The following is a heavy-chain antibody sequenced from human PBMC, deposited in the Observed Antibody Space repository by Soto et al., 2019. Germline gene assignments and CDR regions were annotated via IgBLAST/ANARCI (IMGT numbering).Heavy chain of an antibody. D-gene: IGHD2-21*02. CDR3: ARVPLPAYCGGDCYSGVFDY. V-gene: IGHV1-3*01. Sequence: ASVXVSCKASGYTFTSYYMHWVRQAPGQGLEWMGRINAGNGNTKYSQKFQGRVTITRDTSASTAYMELSSLRSEDTAVYYCARVPLPAYCGGDCYSGVFDYWGQGTLVTV. CDR1: GYTFTSYY. J-gene: IGHJ4*02. CDR2: INAGNGNT.